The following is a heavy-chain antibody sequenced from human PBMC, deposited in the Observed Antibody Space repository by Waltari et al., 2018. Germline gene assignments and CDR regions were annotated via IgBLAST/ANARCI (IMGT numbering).Heavy chain of an antibody. CDR3: ARGARDYYDSSGYYLDY. V-gene: IGHV1-3*03. CDR1: GYTFTSYA. J-gene: IGHJ4*02. D-gene: IGHD3-22*01. Sequence: QVQLVQSGAEVKKPGASVKVSCKASGYTFTSYAMHWVRQAPGQRLEWMGWINAGNGNTKYSQEFQGRVTITRDTSASTAYMELSSLRSEDMAVYYCARGARDYYDSSGYYLDYWGQGTLVTVSS. CDR2: INAGNGNT.